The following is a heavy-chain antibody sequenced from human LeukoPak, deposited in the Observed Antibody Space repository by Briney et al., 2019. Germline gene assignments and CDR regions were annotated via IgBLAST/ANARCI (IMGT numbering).Heavy chain of an antibody. Sequence: PGGSLRLSCAASGFTFTSHTMNWVRQAPGKGLEWVGRIKSKTDGGTTDYAAPVKGRFTISRDDSKNTLYLQMNSLKTEDTAVYYCTPAPITMVRGAMRLFDYWGQGTLVTVSS. CDR2: IKSKTDGGTT. J-gene: IGHJ4*02. D-gene: IGHD3-10*01. CDR3: TPAPITMVRGAMRLFDY. V-gene: IGHV3-15*01. CDR1: GFTFTSHT.